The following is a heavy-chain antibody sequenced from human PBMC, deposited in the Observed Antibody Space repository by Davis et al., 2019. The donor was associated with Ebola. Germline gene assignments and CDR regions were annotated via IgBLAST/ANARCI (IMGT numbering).Heavy chain of an antibody. J-gene: IGHJ4*02. CDR3: AKDRRVV. V-gene: IGHV3-30*02. CDR2: IRYDGSNK. Sequence: GESLKIPRAASGFTFRSHGMHWVRQAPGKGLEWVAFIRYDGSNKYYADSVKGRFTISRDNSKNTLYLQMNSLRAEDTAVYYCAKDRRVVWGQGTLVTVSS. D-gene: IGHD3-10*01. CDR1: GFTFRSHG.